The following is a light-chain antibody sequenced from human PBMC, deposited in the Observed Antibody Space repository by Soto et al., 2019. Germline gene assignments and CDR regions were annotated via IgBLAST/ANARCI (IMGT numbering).Light chain of an antibody. CDR2: EVS. CDR1: NSENGSYNY. J-gene: IGLJ1*01. V-gene: IGLV2-14*01. CDR3: SSHTTYSTRI. Sequence: QSVLTQPASVSGAPGQSIAISCTGTNSENGSYNYVSWYQQHPGKAPKLIIHEVSNRPSGISDHFSGSKSCNTASLTISGLQADDEADYYCSSHTTYSTRIFGTGTRSPS.